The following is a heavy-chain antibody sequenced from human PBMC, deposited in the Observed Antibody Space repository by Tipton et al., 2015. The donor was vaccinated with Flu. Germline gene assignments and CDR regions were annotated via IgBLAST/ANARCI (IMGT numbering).Heavy chain of an antibody. CDR2: IFGGDFT. J-gene: IGHJ4*02. CDR3: VQLDNSGWYSLDY. V-gene: IGHV3-53*01. D-gene: IGHD6-19*01. CDR1: GFTVSTNY. Sequence: SLRLSCAASGFTVSTNYMAWVRQAAGKGLEWVLVIFGGDFTYYADSVKGRFTISRDNSKNTLYLQMNSLRADDTAIYHCVQLDNSGWYSLDYWGQRTLVTVSS.